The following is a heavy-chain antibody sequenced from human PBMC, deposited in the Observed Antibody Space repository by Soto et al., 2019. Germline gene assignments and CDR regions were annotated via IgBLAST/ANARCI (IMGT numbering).Heavy chain of an antibody. CDR3: ARTIFGVVIHYYYYGMDV. Sequence: GASVKVSCKASGYTFTSYGISWVRQAPGQGLEWMGWISAYNGNTNYAQKLQGRVTMTTDISTSTAYMELRSLRSDDTAVYYCARTIFGVVIHYYYYGMDVWGQGTTVTVSS. V-gene: IGHV1-18*01. CDR1: GYTFTSYG. D-gene: IGHD3-3*01. CDR2: ISAYNGNT. J-gene: IGHJ6*02.